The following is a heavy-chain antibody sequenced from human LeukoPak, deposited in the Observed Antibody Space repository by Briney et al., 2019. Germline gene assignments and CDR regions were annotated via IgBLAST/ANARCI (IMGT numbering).Heavy chain of an antibody. CDR1: GFTFSGYS. D-gene: IGHD4-23*01. CDR2: ISSRSSYI. V-gene: IGHV3-21*01. Sequence: PGGSLRLSCAASGFTFSGYSMNWVRQAPGKGLEWVSSISSRSSYIYYADSVKGRFTISRDNAKNSLYLQMNSLRAEDTAVYYCARDGGSYGGNWVGFDYWGQGTLVTVSS. CDR3: ARDGGSYGGNWVGFDY. J-gene: IGHJ4*02.